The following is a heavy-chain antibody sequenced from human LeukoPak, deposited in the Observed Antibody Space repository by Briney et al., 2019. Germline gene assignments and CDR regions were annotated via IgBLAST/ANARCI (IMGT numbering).Heavy chain of an antibody. Sequence: GGSLRLSCAASGFTFSSHGMNWVRQAPGKGLEWVSSISSSSSYIYYADSVKGRFTISRDNAKNSLYLQMNSLRAEDTAVYYCAELGITMIGGVWGKGTTVTISS. J-gene: IGHJ6*04. V-gene: IGHV3-21*01. CDR2: ISSSSSYI. CDR3: AELGITMIGGV. CDR1: GFTFSSHG. D-gene: IGHD3-10*02.